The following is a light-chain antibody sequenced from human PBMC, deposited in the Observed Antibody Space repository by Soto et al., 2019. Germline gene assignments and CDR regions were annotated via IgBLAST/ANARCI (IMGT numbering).Light chain of an antibody. J-gene: IGLJ1*01. CDR1: SSDVGAYNY. V-gene: IGLV2-14*01. Sequence: QSALTQPASVSGSPGQSITISCTGTSSDVGAYNYVSWYQQHPGKAPKLMIYDVNNRPSGVSNRFSGSKSGNTASLTISGRQAEDEADYYCDSYTSSNVYVFGTGTKLTVL. CDR2: DVN. CDR3: DSYTSSNVYV.